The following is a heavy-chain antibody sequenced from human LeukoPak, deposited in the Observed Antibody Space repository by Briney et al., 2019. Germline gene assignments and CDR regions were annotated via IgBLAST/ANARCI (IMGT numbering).Heavy chain of an antibody. J-gene: IGHJ6*03. CDR3: ARDWGIVVVPAANPYYYYMDV. Sequence: GASVKVSCKASGYSFTTYGISWVRQAPGQGLEWMGWINPNSGGTNYAQKFQGRVTMTRDTSISTAYMELSRLRSDDTAVYYCARDWGIVVVPAANPYYYYMDVWGRGTTVTVSS. CDR1: GYSFTTYG. V-gene: IGHV1-2*02. D-gene: IGHD2-2*01. CDR2: INPNSGGT.